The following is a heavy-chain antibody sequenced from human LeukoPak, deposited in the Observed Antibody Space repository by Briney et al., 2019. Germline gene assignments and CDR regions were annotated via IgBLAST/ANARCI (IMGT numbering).Heavy chain of an antibody. CDR3: ARKDWNDVRAFDI. V-gene: IGHV1-69*13. CDR1: GGTFSSYA. Sequence: ASVKVSCKASGGTFSSYAISWVRQAPGQGLEWMGGIIPIFGTANYAQKFQGRVTITADESTSTAYMELSSLRSEDTAVYYCARKDWNDVRAFDIWGQGTMVTVSS. CDR2: IIPIFGTA. J-gene: IGHJ3*02. D-gene: IGHD1-1*01.